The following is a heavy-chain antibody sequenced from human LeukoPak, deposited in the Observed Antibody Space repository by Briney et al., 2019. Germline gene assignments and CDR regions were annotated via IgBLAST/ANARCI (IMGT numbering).Heavy chain of an antibody. V-gene: IGHV3-74*03. CDR3: TREVSQSRSWYGEFDY. Sequence: GGSLRLSCAASGFSFSNYWMHWVRQAPGKGLVWVSRINSDGSSTTYADSVKGRFTISRDNAKNTLYLQMNSLRDEDTAVYYCTREVSQSRSWYGEFDYWGQGTQVTVSS. D-gene: IGHD6-13*01. CDR1: GFSFSNYW. CDR2: INSDGSST. J-gene: IGHJ4*02.